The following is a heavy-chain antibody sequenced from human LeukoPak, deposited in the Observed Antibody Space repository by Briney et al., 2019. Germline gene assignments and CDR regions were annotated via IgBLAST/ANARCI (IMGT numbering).Heavy chain of an antibody. CDR2: ISYDGSNK. J-gene: IGHJ4*02. CDR3: AKMTGGTDFDY. CDR1: GFTFSSYG. D-gene: IGHD4-23*01. Sequence: PGRSLRLSCAASGFTFSSYGMHWVSQAPGKGLEWVAVISYDGSNKYYADSVKGRFTISRDNSKNTLYLQMNSLRAEDTAVYYCAKMTGGTDFDYWGQGTLVTVSS. V-gene: IGHV3-30*18.